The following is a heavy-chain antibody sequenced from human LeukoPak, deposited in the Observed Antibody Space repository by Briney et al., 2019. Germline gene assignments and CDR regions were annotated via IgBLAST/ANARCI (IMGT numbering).Heavy chain of an antibody. Sequence: SETLSLTCTVSGGSISSSSYYWGWIRQPPGKGLEWIGSIYYSGSTYYNPSLKSRVTISADTSKNQFSLKLSSVTAADTAVYYCAREVYDFWSGYSIYYYYYYMDVWGKGTTVTVSS. J-gene: IGHJ6*03. CDR3: AREVYDFWSGYSIYYYYYYMDV. V-gene: IGHV4-39*07. CDR1: GGSISSSSYY. CDR2: IYYSGST. D-gene: IGHD3-3*01.